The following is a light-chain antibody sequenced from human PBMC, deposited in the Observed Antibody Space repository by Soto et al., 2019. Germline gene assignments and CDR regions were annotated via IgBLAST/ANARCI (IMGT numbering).Light chain of an antibody. CDR2: AAS. CDR3: QQYYSYPPT. J-gene: IGKJ1*01. CDR1: QGISSY. Sequence: AIRMTQSPSSFSASTGDRVTITCRASQGISSYLAWYQQKPGKAPKLLIYAASTLQSGVPSRFSGSGSGTDFTLTISCLQSEDFATYCCQQYYSYPPTLGQGTKVDIK. V-gene: IGKV1-8*01.